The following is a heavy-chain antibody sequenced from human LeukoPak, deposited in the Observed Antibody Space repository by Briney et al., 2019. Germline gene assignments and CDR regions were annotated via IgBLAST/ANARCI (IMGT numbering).Heavy chain of an antibody. CDR3: ARDPVGELEGFDY. V-gene: IGHV4-59*12. J-gene: IGHJ4*02. CDR2: IHYSGST. Sequence: PSETLSLTCTVSGGSISTDYWSWIRQPPGKGLEWIGYIHYSGSTNNNPSLKSRVTISVDKSKNQFSLKLSSVTAADTAVYYCARDPVGELEGFDYWGQGTLVTVSS. D-gene: IGHD1-7*01. CDR1: GGSISTDY.